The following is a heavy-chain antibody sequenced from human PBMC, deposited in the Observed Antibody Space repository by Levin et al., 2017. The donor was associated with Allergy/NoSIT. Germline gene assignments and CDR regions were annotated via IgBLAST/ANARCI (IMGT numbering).Heavy chain of an antibody. CDR3: ARARGYSGQDRYFDL. V-gene: IGHV4-34*01. Sequence: PSETLSLTCAVYGGSFSGYYWSWIRQPPGKGLEWIGEINHSGSTNYNPSLKSRVTISVDTSKNQFSLKLSSVTAADTAVYYCARARGYSGQDRYFDLWGRGTLVTVSS. CDR1: GGSFSGYY. CDR2: INHSGST. J-gene: IGHJ2*01. D-gene: IGHD5-12*01.